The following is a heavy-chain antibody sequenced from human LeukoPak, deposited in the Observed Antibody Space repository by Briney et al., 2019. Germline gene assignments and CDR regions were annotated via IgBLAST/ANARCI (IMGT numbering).Heavy chain of an antibody. J-gene: IGHJ4*02. CDR2: IIPILGIA. D-gene: IGHD6-19*01. CDR3: ARVLVDSGWFIPWRWEYFDY. CDR1: GGTFSSYT. V-gene: IGHV1-69*02. Sequence: SVKFSCKASGGTFSSYTISWVRQAPGQGLEWIGRIIPILGIANYAQKFQGRVTITADKSTSTAYMELSSLRSEDTAVYYCARVLVDSGWFIPWRWEYFDYWGQGTLVTVSS.